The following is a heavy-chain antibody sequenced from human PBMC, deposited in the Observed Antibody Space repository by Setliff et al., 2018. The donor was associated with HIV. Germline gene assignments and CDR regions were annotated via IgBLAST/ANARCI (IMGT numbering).Heavy chain of an antibody. Sequence: PRGSLRLSCAASGFTFSSYTMNWVRQAPGKGLEWVSSITSSSSYVYYADSVKGRFTISRDNAKNSLFLQMNSLRAEDTAVYYCAREGLVAAGLYWFDPWGQGTLVTVSS. CDR2: ITSSSSYV. CDR1: GFTFSSYT. D-gene: IGHD6-13*01. J-gene: IGHJ5*02. V-gene: IGHV3-21*01. CDR3: AREGLVAAGLYWFDP.